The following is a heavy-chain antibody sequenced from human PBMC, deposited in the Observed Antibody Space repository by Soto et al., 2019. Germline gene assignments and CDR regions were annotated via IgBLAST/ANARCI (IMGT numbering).Heavy chain of an antibody. CDR1: GFTFSSYG. V-gene: IGHV3-33*01. D-gene: IGHD5-12*01. J-gene: IGHJ4*02. CDR3: ARATVYSGYDAPYFDY. Sequence: SLRLSCAASGFTFSSYGMHWVRQAPGKGLEWVAVIWYDGSNKYYADSVKGRFTISRDNSKNTLYLQMNSLRAEDTAVYYCARATVYSGYDAPYFDYWGQGTLVTVS. CDR2: IWYDGSNK.